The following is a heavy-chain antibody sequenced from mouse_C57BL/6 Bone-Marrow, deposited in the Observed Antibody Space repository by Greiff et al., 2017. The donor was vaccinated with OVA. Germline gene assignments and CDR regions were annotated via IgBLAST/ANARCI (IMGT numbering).Heavy chain of an antibody. Sequence: GGGLVQPKGSLKLSCAASGFSFNTYAMNWVRQAPGKGLEWVARIRSKSNNYATYYADSVKDRFTISRDDSESMRYLQMNNLKTEDTARYYCVRQDYDYDGFAYWGQGTLVTVSA. V-gene: IGHV10-1*01. CDR1: GFSFNTYA. J-gene: IGHJ3*01. CDR3: VRQDYDYDGFAY. D-gene: IGHD2-4*01. CDR2: IRSKSNNYAT.